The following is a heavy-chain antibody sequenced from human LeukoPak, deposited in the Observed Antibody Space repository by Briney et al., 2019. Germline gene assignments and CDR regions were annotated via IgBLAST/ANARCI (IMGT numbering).Heavy chain of an antibody. J-gene: IGHJ3*02. D-gene: IGHD4-17*01. CDR3: ARTIEVTTYAFDI. Sequence: ASVKVSCKASGYTFTSYAMHWVRQAPGQRLEWMRWINAGNGNTKYSQKFQGRVIITRDTSASTAYMELSSLRSEDTAVYYCARTIEVTTYAFDIWGQGTVVTVSS. CDR2: INAGNGNT. V-gene: IGHV1-3*01. CDR1: GYTFTSYA.